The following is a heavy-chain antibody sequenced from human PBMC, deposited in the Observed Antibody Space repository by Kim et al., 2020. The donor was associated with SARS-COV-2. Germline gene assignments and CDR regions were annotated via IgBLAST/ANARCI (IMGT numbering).Heavy chain of an antibody. CDR3: ARAGRKGEFDA. Sequence: SETLSLTCAVYGGSFSGYYWSWIRQPPGKGLEWIGEINHSGSTNYNPSLKSRVTISVDTSKNQFSLKLSSVSAADTAAYYCARAGRKGEFDAWCQATL. J-gene: IGHJ5*02. CDR1: GGSFSGYY. CDR2: INHSGST. V-gene: IGHV4-34*01. D-gene: IGHD3-16*01.